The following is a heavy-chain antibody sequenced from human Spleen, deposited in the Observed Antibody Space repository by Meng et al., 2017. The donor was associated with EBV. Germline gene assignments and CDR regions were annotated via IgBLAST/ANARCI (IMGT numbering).Heavy chain of an antibody. J-gene: IGHJ5*02. Sequence: ESRSLMVDPHGNLPVTSTFFGCTPSTDELGGGSMHWPPRKALQWLALMVWINDKHYNPTLKRRLTSTKDTAKNQLVITMTNKDPMDTATYYGAHKFGGYAHNVNWFDPWGQGTLVTVSS. CDR3: AHKFGGYAHNVNWFDP. CDR1: GCTPSTDELG. CDR2: MVWINDK. D-gene: IGHD5-12*01. V-gene: IGHV2-5*01.